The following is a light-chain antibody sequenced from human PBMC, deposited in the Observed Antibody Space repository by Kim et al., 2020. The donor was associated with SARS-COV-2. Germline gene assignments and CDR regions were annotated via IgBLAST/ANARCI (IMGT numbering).Light chain of an antibody. CDR3: QQYGSSTS. CDR2: GAS. Sequence: LSPGERAPLSCRASQSVSSSYLAWYQQKPGQAPRLLIYGASSRATGIPDRFSGSGSGTDFTLTISRLEPEDFAVYYCQQYGSSTSFGGGTKVDIK. CDR1: QSVSSSY. J-gene: IGKJ4*01. V-gene: IGKV3-20*01.